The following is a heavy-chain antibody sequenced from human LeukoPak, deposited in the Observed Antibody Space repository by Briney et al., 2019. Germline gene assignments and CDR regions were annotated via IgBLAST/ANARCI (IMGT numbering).Heavy chain of an antibody. Sequence: SETLSLTCTVSGGAVSRDSYYWSWIRQPPGKGLEWIGYVYYSGSTNYNPSLKSRVTISVDTSKNQFSLKLSSVTAADTAVYYCAREVGGATRIDYWGQGTLVTVSS. V-gene: IGHV4-61*01. CDR2: VYYSGST. D-gene: IGHD1-26*01. CDR3: AREVGGATRIDY. CDR1: GGAVSRDSYY. J-gene: IGHJ4*02.